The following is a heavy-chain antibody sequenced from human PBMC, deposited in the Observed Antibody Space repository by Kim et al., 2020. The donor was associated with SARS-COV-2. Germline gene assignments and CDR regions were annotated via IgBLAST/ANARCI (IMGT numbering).Heavy chain of an antibody. CDR2: ISGSGGST. Sequence: GGSLRLSCAASGFTFSSYAMSWVRQAPGKGLEWVSAISGSGGSTYYADSVKGRFTISRDNSKNTLYLQMNSLRAEDTAVYYCAKSLYLWFGELVAVYYYGMDVWGQGTTVTVSS. D-gene: IGHD3-10*01. V-gene: IGHV3-23*01. J-gene: IGHJ6*02. CDR3: AKSLYLWFGELVAVYYYGMDV. CDR1: GFTFSSYA.